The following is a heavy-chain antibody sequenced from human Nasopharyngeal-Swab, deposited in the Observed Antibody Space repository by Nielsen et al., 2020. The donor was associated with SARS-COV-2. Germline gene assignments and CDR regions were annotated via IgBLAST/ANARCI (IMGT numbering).Heavy chain of an antibody. CDR1: GYTLNGYY. CDR2: INPHSRGT. V-gene: IGHV1-2*02. Sequence: ASVKVSCKASGYTLNGYYMHWERQAPGQGLEWMGWINPHSRGTKYAQKFQGRVTMTSDTSINTAYMELRRLRSDDTAVYYCARDDYGDYGYFGHWGQGTLVTVSS. J-gene: IGHJ4*02. D-gene: IGHD4-17*01. CDR3: ARDDYGDYGYFGH.